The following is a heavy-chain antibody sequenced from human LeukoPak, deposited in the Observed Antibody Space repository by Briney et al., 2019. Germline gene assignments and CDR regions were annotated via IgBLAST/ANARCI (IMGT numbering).Heavy chain of an antibody. CDR2: FDPEDGET. CDR3: ANLEWELLGFDY. D-gene: IGHD1-26*01. CDR1: GYTLTELS. Sequence: ASVKVSCTVSGYTLTELSMHWVRQAPGKGLEWMGGFDPEDGETIYAQKFQGRVTMTEDTSTDTAYMELSSLRSEDTAVYYCANLEWELLGFDYWGQGTLVTVSS. V-gene: IGHV1-24*01. J-gene: IGHJ4*02.